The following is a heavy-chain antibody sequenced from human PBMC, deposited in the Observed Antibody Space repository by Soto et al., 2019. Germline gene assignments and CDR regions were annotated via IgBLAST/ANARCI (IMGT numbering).Heavy chain of an antibody. Sequence: EVQLLESGGGLVHPGGSLRLSCAASGFIFSRYAMSWVRQAPGKGLEWGSAISGNSDYIYYADSVKGRFTIIRDNSQNTLYLQMNSLRDEDTAVYYCQGVNRVIAPTEQRPYWGQSTLLTVSS. CDR2: ISGNSDYI. CDR3: QGVNRVIAPTEQRPY. J-gene: IGHJ1*01. V-gene: IGHV3-23*01. CDR1: GFIFSRYA. D-gene: IGHD6-13*01.